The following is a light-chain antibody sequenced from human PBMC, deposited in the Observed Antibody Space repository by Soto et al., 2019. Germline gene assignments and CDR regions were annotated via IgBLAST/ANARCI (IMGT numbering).Light chain of an antibody. CDR3: SSYGSTSTRYV. Sequence: QSALTQPASVTGSPGQSITISCTGTSRDVGGYNYVSWYQQHPGKAPKLMIYEVSNRPSGVSNRFSGSKSGNTASLTISGLQAEDEADYFCSSYGSTSTRYVVGTGTKLTVL. CDR1: SRDVGGYNY. CDR2: EVS. J-gene: IGLJ1*01. V-gene: IGLV2-14*01.